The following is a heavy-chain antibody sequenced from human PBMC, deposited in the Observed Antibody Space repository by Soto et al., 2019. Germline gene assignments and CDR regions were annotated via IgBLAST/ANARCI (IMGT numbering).Heavy chain of an antibody. CDR3: VSWVSDHFDS. CDR2: ISSNGENT. V-gene: IGHV3-23*01. D-gene: IGHD6-13*01. CDR1: GVSFNLDD. Sequence: GGSLRLSCEVAGVSFNLDDMSWVRQAPGKGLEWVSTISSNGENTHYADSVKGRFIISSDNSSNTVDLQMNSLRVEDTAVYYCVSWVSDHFDSWGQGTLVTVSS. J-gene: IGHJ4*02.